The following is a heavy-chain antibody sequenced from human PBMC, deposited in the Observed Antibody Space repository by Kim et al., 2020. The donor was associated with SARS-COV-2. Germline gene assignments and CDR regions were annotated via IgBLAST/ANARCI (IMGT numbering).Heavy chain of an antibody. CDR3: ARGYLYSSGWLRDGMDV. D-gene: IGHD6-19*01. J-gene: IGHJ6*02. CDR1: GGSFSGYY. CDR2: INHSGST. V-gene: IGHV4-34*01. Sequence: SETLSLTCAVYGGSFSGYYWSWIRQPPGKGLEWIGEINHSGSTNYNPSLKSRVTISVDTSKNQFSLKLSSVTAADTAVYYCARGYLYSSGWLRDGMDVWGQGTTVTVSS.